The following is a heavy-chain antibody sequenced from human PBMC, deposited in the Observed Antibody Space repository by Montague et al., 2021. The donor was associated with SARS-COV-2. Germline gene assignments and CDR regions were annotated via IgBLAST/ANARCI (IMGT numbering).Heavy chain of an antibody. CDR3: ARLGDGVVPSPILGVGPYYSSYPMAV. Sequence: SETLSLTCAVHGGSFSTYSWNWIRQPPGKGLEWIGEIHHGGSTNYNPSLKSRVTISADTSKNQFSLKLTSVAAADTAVYYCARLGDGVVPSPILGVGPYYSSYPMAVWGKGTTVTVSS. V-gene: IGHV4-34*01. CDR2: IHHGGST. J-gene: IGHJ6*03. D-gene: IGHD3-10*01. CDR1: GGSFSTYS.